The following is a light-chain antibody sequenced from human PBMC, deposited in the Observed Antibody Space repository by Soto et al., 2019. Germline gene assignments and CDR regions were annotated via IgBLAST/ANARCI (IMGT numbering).Light chain of an antibody. J-gene: IGLJ2*01. CDR3: SSYTSSSTLVL. CDR1: SSDVGGYNY. V-gene: IGLV2-14*01. CDR2: EVN. Sequence: QSVLTQPASVSGSPGQSITISCTGTSSDVGGYNYVSWYQQHPGKAPKLMIFEVNNRPSGVSNRFSGSKSGNTASLTISGLQADDEADYYCSSYTSSSTLVLFGGGTKVTVL.